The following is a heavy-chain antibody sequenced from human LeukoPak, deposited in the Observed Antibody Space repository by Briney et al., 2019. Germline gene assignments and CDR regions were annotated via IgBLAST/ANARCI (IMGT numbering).Heavy chain of an antibody. CDR2: ISWGGGST. Sequence: GGSLRLSCAASGFTFDDYGMHWVRQAPGKGLEWVSLISWGGGSTYYAGSVKGRFTISRDNSKNSLYLQMNSLGAEDTALYYCAKDIHIGHGSGWPESWGQGTPVTVSS. CDR3: AKDIHIGHGSGWPES. V-gene: IGHV3-43D*03. CDR1: GFTFDDYG. D-gene: IGHD6-19*01. J-gene: IGHJ5*02.